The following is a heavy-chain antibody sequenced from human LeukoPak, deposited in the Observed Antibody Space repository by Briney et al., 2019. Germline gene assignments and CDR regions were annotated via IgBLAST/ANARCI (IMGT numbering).Heavy chain of an antibody. Sequence: GTSLRLSCVASGFTFDYSAFHWVRQAPGKGLEWVSAISGSGGSTYYADSVKGRFTISRDNSKNTLYLQMNSLRAEDTAVYYCAKGPREVYDFWSGYPYYFDYWGQGTLVTVSS. CDR2: ISGSGGST. CDR1: GFTFDYSA. CDR3: AKGPREVYDFWSGYPYYFDY. V-gene: IGHV3-23*01. D-gene: IGHD3-3*01. J-gene: IGHJ4*02.